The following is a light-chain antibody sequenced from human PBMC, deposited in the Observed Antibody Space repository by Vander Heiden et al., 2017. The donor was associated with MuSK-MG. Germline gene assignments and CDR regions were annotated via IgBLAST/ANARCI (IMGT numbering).Light chain of an antibody. CDR3: QQHDNWPRYT. CDR2: GAS. Sequence: EIVMTQSPATLSVSPGERATLSCKASQSVSTSLAWYQQKLVLSPRLLIYGASTRATGIPARSSGSGSGKEFTLTISRRQSEDFTIYSCQQHDNWPRYTLGQGSKLEIK. J-gene: IGKJ2*01. V-gene: IGKV3D-15*01. CDR1: QSVSTS.